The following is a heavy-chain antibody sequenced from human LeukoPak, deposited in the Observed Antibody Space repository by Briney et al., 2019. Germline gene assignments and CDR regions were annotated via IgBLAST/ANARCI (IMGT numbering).Heavy chain of an antibody. CDR1: GGSISSYY. CDR2: IYYSGST. CDR3: ARAGSIAAAVTGFWFDP. Sequence: PSETLSLTCTVSGGSISSYYWSWIRQPPGKGLEWIGYIYYSGSTNYNPSLKSRVTISVDTSKNQFSLKLSSATAADTAVYYCARAGSIAAAVTGFWFDPWGQGTLVTVSS. D-gene: IGHD6-13*01. V-gene: IGHV4-59*01. J-gene: IGHJ5*02.